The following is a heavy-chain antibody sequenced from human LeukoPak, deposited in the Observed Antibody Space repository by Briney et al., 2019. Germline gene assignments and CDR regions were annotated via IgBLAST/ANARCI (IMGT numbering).Heavy chain of an antibody. CDR1: GYTFTSYD. Sequence: GASVKVSCKASGYTFTSYDINWVRQATGLGLEWMGWMNPNSGNTGYAQKFQGRVTITRNTSISTAYMELSSLRSEDTAVYYCAILGGATAYFDYWGQGTLVTVSS. CDR3: AILGGATAYFDY. V-gene: IGHV1-8*03. J-gene: IGHJ4*02. CDR2: MNPNSGNT. D-gene: IGHD1-26*01.